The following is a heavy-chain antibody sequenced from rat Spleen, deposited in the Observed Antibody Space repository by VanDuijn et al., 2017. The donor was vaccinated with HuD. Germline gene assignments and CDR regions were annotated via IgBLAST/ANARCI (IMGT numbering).Heavy chain of an antibody. Sequence: EVQLVESGGGLVQPGRSLKLSCAAPGFTFSDYYMAWVRQAPTKGLEWVASLSTGGGNTYYRDSVKGRFTISRDNAKSTLYLQMDSLRSEDTATYYCTTEAFDYWGQGVMVTVSS. CDR2: LSTGGGNT. J-gene: IGHJ2*01. V-gene: IGHV5-27*01. CDR1: GFTFSDYY. CDR3: TTEAFDY.